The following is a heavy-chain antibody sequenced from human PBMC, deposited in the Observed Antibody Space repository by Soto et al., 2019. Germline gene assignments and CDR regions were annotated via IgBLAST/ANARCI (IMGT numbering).Heavy chain of an antibody. Sequence: ASVKVSCKVSGYTLTELSMHWVRQAPGKGHEWMGGFDPEDGETIYAQKFQGRVTMTEDTSTDTAYMELSSLRSEDTAVYYCATVSQLGVPLYCSSTSCYNYFQHWGQGTLVTVSS. V-gene: IGHV1-24*01. CDR1: GYTLTELS. CDR2: FDPEDGET. J-gene: IGHJ1*01. CDR3: ATVSQLGVPLYCSSTSCYNYFQH. D-gene: IGHD2-2*02.